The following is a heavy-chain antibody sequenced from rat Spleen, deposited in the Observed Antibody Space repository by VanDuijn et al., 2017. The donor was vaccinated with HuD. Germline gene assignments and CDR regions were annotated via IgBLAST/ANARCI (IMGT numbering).Heavy chain of an antibody. CDR3: ARRTYGDY. Sequence: EVQLVESDGGLVQPGRSLKLSCAASGFTFSDYYMAWVRQAPTKGLEWVATISYDGTYTSYRDSVKGRFTISRDNAKTTLYLQMDSLTSEDTATYYCARRTYGDYWGQGVMVTVSS. V-gene: IGHV5-29*01. J-gene: IGHJ2*01. CDR1: GFTFSDYY. CDR2: ISYDGTYT. D-gene: IGHD1-7*01.